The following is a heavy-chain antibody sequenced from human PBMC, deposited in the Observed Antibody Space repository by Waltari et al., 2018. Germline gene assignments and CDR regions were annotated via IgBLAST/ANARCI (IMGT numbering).Heavy chain of an antibody. J-gene: IGHJ4*02. D-gene: IGHD3-3*01. Sequence: QVQLQESGPGLVKPSETLSLTCSVSGGSISNYYWNWIRQTPGKGLEWIGYISFSGQSNNSPSLKSRVSVSLDTSKTRFSLRLSSVTAADTAVYYCARATYYDFSSGYSFDNWGQGTLVTVSS. V-gene: IGHV4-59*01. CDR3: ARATYYDFSSGYSFDN. CDR1: GGSISNYY. CDR2: ISFSGQS.